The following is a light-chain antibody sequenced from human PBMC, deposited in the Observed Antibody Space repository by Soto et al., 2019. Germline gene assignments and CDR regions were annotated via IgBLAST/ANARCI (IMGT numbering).Light chain of an antibody. V-gene: IGKV1-5*03. CDR3: QQYHGYPYT. J-gene: IGKJ2*01. Sequence: DIQITQSPSTLTASVGDRVTITCRASQSISSWLAWYHQKPGKAPNLLIYKASSLESGVPSRFSGSGSGTEFTLTISNLQSDDFATYYCQQYHGYPYTFGQGTKVDIK. CDR2: KAS. CDR1: QSISSW.